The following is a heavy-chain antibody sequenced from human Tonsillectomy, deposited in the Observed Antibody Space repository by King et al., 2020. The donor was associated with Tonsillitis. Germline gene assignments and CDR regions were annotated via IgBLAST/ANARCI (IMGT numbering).Heavy chain of an antibody. Sequence: HVQLVESGGGVVQPGRSLRLSCAASGFSFSSFAMHWVRQASDKGLEWVASMSYDGGNEYYGDSVKGRFTISRDNSKNTLDLQMNSLKTEDTAVYYCARDPRYYEFWTGYYMGVAYYMDVWGKGTTVTVSS. CDR1: GFSFSSFA. CDR2: MSYDGGNE. J-gene: IGHJ6*03. V-gene: IGHV3-30*01. CDR3: ARDPRYYEFWTGYYMGVAYYMDV. D-gene: IGHD3-3*01.